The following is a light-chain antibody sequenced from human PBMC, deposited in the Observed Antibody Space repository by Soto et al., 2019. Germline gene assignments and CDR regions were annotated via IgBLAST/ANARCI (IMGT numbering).Light chain of an antibody. Sequence: EIVLTQSPATLSLSPGERATLSCRASQSVSSYLAWNQHKPGQAPRLLIDDASNRATGIPARFSGSGSGTDFTLTIISLEPEDFAVYYCQQRSNWPYTFGQGTKLEIK. CDR2: DAS. CDR3: QQRSNWPYT. CDR1: QSVSSY. J-gene: IGKJ2*01. V-gene: IGKV3-11*01.